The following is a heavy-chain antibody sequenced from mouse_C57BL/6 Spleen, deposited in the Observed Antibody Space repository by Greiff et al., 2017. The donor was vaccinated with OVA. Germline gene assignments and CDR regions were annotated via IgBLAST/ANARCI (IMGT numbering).Heavy chain of an antibody. D-gene: IGHD1-1*01. V-gene: IGHV1-61*01. Sequence: VKLQQPGAELVRPGSSVKLSCKASGYTFASYWMDWVKQRPGQGLEWIGNIYPSDSETHYNQKFKDKATLTVDKSSSTAYMQLSSLTSEDSAVYYCARGGSYYGSSPYFDYWGQGTTLTVSS. CDR2: IYPSDSET. CDR1: GYTFASYW. J-gene: IGHJ2*01. CDR3: ARGGSYYGSSPYFDY.